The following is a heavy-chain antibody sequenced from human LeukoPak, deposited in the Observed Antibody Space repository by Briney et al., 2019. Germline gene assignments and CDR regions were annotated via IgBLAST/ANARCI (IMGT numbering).Heavy chain of an antibody. Sequence: PSETLSLTCTVSGGSISSSSYYWGWIRQPPGKGLEWIGSIYYSGSTYYNPSLKSRVTISVDTSKNQFSLKLSSVTAADTAVYYCARHITTQWLVPRWNWFDPWGQGTLVTVSS. CDR2: IYYSGST. CDR3: ARHITTQWLVPRWNWFDP. CDR1: GGSISSSSYY. D-gene: IGHD6-19*01. V-gene: IGHV4-39*01. J-gene: IGHJ5*02.